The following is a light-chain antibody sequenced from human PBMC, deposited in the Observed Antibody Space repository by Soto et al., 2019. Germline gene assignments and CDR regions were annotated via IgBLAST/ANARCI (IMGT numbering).Light chain of an antibody. CDR1: QSVSSSC. CDR2: VAS. J-gene: IGKJ1*01. CDR3: QQYNNWTRWT. Sequence: IVLTHTSGTLSFYQWERATLSCRASQSVSSSCFAWYQQKPSPAPGLLIYVASGRATGIPDRFSGSGSGTEFTLTISSLQSEDFAVYYCQQYNNWTRWTFGQGTKVDIK. V-gene: IGKV3-20*01.